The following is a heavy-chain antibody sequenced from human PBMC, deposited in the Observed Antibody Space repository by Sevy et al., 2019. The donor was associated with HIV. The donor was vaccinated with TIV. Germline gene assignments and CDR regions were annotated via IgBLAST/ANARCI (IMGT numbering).Heavy chain of an antibody. CDR1: GFTFSSYG. D-gene: IGHD3-22*01. CDR2: ISYDGSNN. CDR3: AKKFDYYDSSGPGGLDY. Sequence: GGSLRLSCAASGFTFSSYGMHWVRQAPGKGLEWVAVISYDGSNNYYADSVKGRFTISRDNSKNTLYLQMNSLRAEDTAVYYCAKKFDYYDSSGPGGLDYWGQGTLVTVSS. V-gene: IGHV3-30*18. J-gene: IGHJ4*02.